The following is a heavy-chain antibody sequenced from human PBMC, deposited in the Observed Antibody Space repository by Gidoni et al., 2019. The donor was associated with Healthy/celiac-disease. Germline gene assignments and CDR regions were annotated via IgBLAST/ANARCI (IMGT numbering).Heavy chain of an antibody. CDR2: IYYSGST. D-gene: IGHD2-15*01. J-gene: IGHJ4*02. CDR1: GGPIRSGDYY. Sequence: QVHLQESGPGLVKPSQTLSLTCTLSGGPIRSGDYYWSWIRQPPGKGLEWIGYIYYSGSTYYNPSLKSRVTISVDTSKNQFSLKLSSVTAADTAVYYCARYCSGGSCYERDYWGQGTLVTVSS. CDR3: ARYCSGGSCYERDY. V-gene: IGHV4-30-4*01.